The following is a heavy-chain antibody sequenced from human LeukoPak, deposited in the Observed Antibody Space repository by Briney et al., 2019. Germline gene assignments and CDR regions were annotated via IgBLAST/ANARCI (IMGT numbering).Heavy chain of an antibody. V-gene: IGHV3-30*03. CDR1: GFTFTHYS. Sequence: GRSLRLSCAASGFTFTHYSIHWVRQAPGKGLEWVAVISWDGSSKNYVDSVKGRFTISRDNSKNTLYLRMSYLRVDDTALYYCTTFDMWGQGTMVTVSS. J-gene: IGHJ3*02. CDR2: ISWDGSSK. CDR3: TTFDM.